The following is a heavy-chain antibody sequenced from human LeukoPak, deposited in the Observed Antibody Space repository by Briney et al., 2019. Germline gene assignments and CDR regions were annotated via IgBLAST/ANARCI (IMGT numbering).Heavy chain of an antibody. CDR3: TRDSYSVASGYFEFDY. J-gene: IGHJ4*02. Sequence: GGSLRLSCTALGFTFGDYAMNWVRQAPGKGLEWVGFIRSEGHGGTPEYATSVKGRFTISRDDSKSIAYLQMNSLKTEDTAMYYCTRDSYSVASGYFEFDYWGQGTLVTVSS. CDR1: GFTFGDYA. V-gene: IGHV3-49*04. D-gene: IGHD3-22*01. CDR2: IRSEGHGGTP.